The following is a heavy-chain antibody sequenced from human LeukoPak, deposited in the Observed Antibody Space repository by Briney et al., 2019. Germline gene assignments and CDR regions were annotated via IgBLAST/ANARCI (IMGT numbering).Heavy chain of an antibody. Sequence: PSETLSLTCTVSGGSISSGDYYWSWIRQPPGKGLEWIGEINHSGSTNYNPSLKSRVTISVDTSKNQFSLKLSSVTAADTAVYYCARDRYCSGGSCYGGRYNWFDPWGQGTLVTVSS. J-gene: IGHJ5*02. CDR1: GGSISSGDYY. CDR2: INHSGST. V-gene: IGHV4-39*07. CDR3: ARDRYCSGGSCYGGRYNWFDP. D-gene: IGHD2-15*01.